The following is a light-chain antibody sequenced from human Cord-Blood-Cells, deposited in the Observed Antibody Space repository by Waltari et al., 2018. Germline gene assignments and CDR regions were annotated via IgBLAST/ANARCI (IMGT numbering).Light chain of an antibody. CDR1: QSISSW. CDR2: KAS. J-gene: IGKJ2*03. CDR3: QQYNSYSYS. Sequence: DIQMTQSPSTLSASVGDRVTITCRARQSISSWLAWYQQKPGKAPKLLIYKASSLESGVPSRFSGSGSGTEFTLTISSLQPDDDAAYYCQQYNSYSYSFGQGTKLEIK. V-gene: IGKV1-5*03.